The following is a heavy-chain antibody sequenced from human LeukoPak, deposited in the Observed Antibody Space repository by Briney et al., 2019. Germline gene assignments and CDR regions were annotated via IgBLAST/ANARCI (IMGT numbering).Heavy chain of an antibody. CDR1: GFTFSDYY. J-gene: IGHJ4*02. D-gene: IGHD6-6*01. V-gene: IGHV3-11*04. CDR3: ASRLPEYSSSSAPADY. Sequence: NPGGSLRLSCAASGFTFSDYYMSWIRQAPGKGLEWVSYISSSGSTIYYADSVKGRFTISRDNAKNSLYLQMNSLRAEDTAVYYCASRLPEYSSSSAPADYWGQGTLVTVSS. CDR2: ISSSGSTI.